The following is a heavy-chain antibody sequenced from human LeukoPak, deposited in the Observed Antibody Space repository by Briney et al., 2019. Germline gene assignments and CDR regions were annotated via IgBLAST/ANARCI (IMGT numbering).Heavy chain of an antibody. D-gene: IGHD2-15*01. V-gene: IGHV4-61*02. J-gene: IGHJ4*02. CDR2: TYTSGST. CDR3: ARNIGSCYSCFDY. Sequence: SETLSLTCTVSGGSISSGSYYWSWIRQPAGKGLEWIGRTYTSGSTNYNPSLKSRVTISVDTSKNQFSLKLSSVTAADTAVYYCARNIGSCYSCFDYWGQGTLVTVSS. CDR1: GGSISSGSYY.